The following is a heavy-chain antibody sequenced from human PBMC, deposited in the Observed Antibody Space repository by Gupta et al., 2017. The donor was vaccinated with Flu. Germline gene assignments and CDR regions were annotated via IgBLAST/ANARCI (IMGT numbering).Heavy chain of an antibody. J-gene: IGHJ4*02. CDR2: IYYSGST. CDR3: ARTAISATTVTIEYYFDY. CDR1: GGSISSSSYY. D-gene: IGHD4-4*01. Sequence: QLQLQESGPGLVKPSETLSLTCTVSGGSISSSSYYWGWIRQPPGKGLEWIGSIYYSGSTYYNPSLKSRVTISVDTSKNQFSLKLSSVTAADTAVYYCARTAISATTVTIEYYFDYWGQGTLVTVSS. V-gene: IGHV4-39*01.